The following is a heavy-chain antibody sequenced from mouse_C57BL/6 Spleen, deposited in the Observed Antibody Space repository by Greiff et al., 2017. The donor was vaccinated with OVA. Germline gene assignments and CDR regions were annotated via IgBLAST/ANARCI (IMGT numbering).Heavy chain of an antibody. CDR2: ISYSGST. J-gene: IGHJ1*03. V-gene: IGHV3-1*01. CDR3: ARGDYGSSNWYFDV. D-gene: IGHD1-1*01. CDR1: GYSITSGYD. Sequence: EVKLQESGPGMVKPSQSLSLTCTVTGYSITSGYDWHWIRHFPGNKLEWMGYISYSGSTNYNPSLKSRISITHDTSKNHFFLKLNSVTTEDTATYYCARGDYGSSNWYFDVWGTGTTVTVSS.